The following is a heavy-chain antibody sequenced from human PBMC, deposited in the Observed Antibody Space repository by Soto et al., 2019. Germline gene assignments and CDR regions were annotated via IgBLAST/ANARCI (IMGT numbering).Heavy chain of an antibody. J-gene: IGHJ6*02. CDR1: GGSISSGGYS. CDR3: ATQSYSNSVAYYYYAMDV. Sequence: SETLSLTCAVSGGSISSGGYSWSWIRQPPGKGLEWIGYIYQSGSTYYNPSLKSRVTISVDRSRNQFSLKLSSVTAADTAVYFCATQSYSNSVAYYYYAMDVWCQGTTVTVSS. CDR2: IYQSGST. V-gene: IGHV4-30-2*01. D-gene: IGHD4-4*01.